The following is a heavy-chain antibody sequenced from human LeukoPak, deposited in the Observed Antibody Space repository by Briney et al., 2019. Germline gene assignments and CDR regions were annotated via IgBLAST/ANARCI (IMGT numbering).Heavy chain of an antibody. D-gene: IGHD5-24*01. CDR1: GYAFSGYTFTSSG. V-gene: IGHV1-18*01. CDR2: ISAYNGNT. CDR3: ARDDVEMATKVFDP. J-gene: IGHJ5*02. Sequence: ASVKVSCKASGYAFSGYTFTSSGISWVRQAPGQGLEWMGWISAYNGNTNYAQKLQGRVTMTTDTSTSTAYMELRSLRSDDTAVYYCARDDVEMATKVFDPWGQGTLVTVSS.